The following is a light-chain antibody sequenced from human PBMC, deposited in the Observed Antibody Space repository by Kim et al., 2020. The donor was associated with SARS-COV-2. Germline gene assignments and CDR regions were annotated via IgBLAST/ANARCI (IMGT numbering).Light chain of an antibody. Sequence: QSVLTQPPSASGTPGQRVTISCSGSSSNIGSNYVYWYQQHPATAPKLLIYRNNQRPSGVPDRFSGSKSGTSASLAISGLRSEDEADYYCAAWDDSLSGVVFGGGTQLTVL. CDR3: AAWDDSLSGVV. J-gene: IGLJ2*01. CDR2: RNN. CDR1: SSNIGSNY. V-gene: IGLV1-47*01.